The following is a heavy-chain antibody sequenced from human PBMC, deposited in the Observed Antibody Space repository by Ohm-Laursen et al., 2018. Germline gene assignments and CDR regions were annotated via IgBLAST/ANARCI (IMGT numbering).Heavy chain of an antibody. Sequence: GTLSLTCSISGDSVNSGYYYWSWIRQPPGKGLEWIGSVYYSGISTYNPSLKSRVTMSVDTSKNQFSLKVSSVTAADTAVYYCAREAYSSTALDYWGQGTLVTVSS. V-gene: IGHV4-61*01. CDR2: VYYSGIS. D-gene: IGHD2-2*01. J-gene: IGHJ4*02. CDR3: AREAYSSTALDY. CDR1: GDSVNSGYYY.